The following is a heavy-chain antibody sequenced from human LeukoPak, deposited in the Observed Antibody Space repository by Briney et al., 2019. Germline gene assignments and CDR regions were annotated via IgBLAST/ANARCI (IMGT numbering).Heavy chain of an antibody. V-gene: IGHV1-8*01. CDR2: MNPNSGNT. J-gene: IGHJ6*03. CDR3: ARRGGYDLIARPSYYMDV. Sequence: ASVKVSCKASGYTFTSYDINWVRQATGQGLEWMGWMNPNSGNTGYAQKFQGRVTMTRNTSISTAYMELSSLRSEDTAVYYCARRGGYDLIARPSYYMDVWGKGTTVTVSS. CDR1: GYTFTSYD. D-gene: IGHD5-12*01.